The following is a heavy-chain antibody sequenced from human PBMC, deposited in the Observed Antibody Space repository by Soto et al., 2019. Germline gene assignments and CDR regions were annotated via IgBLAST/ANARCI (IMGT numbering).Heavy chain of an antibody. CDR3: ARDTVMVRGVIRGVLDY. Sequence: QVQLVESGGGVVQPGRSLRLSCAASGFTFSSYAMHWVRQAPGRGLEWVAVISYDGSNKYYADSVKGRFTISRDNSKNTLYLQMNSLRAEDTAVYYCARDTVMVRGVIRGVLDYWGQGTLVTVCS. CDR1: GFTFSSYA. V-gene: IGHV3-30-3*01. CDR2: ISYDGSNK. J-gene: IGHJ4*02. D-gene: IGHD3-10*01.